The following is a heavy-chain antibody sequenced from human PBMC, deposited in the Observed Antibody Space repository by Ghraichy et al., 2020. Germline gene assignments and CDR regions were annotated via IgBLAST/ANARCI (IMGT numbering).Heavy chain of an antibody. V-gene: IGHV3-7*03. CDR3: ARASGYGGGGDY. D-gene: IGHD4-23*01. Sequence: GGSLRLSCAASGFIFSNYLMSWVRQAPGKGLEWVANIKQDGSEKSYVDSVKGRFTISRDNAKNSLYLQMNSLRAEDTAVYYCARASGYGGGGDYWGQGTLVTVSS. CDR1: GFIFSNYL. J-gene: IGHJ4*02. CDR2: IKQDGSEK.